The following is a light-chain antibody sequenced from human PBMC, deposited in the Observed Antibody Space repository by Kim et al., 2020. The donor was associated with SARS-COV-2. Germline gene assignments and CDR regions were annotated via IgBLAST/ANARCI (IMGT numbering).Light chain of an antibody. Sequence: PASLSGRVSQSLLYSDGHNYLSWYVQKPGQSPQVLIDLGSNRASGVPDRFSGSGSGTDFTLKISKVEAEDVGIYYCMQYLQLRLTFGQGTKVDIK. CDR1: QSLLYSDGHNY. CDR2: LGS. J-gene: IGKJ1*01. CDR3: MQYLQLRLT. V-gene: IGKV2-28*01.